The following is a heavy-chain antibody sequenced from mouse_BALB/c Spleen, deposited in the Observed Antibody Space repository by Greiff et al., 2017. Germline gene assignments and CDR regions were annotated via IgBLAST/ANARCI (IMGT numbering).Heavy chain of an antibody. Sequence: VQLQQSGAELMKPGASVKISCKATGYTFSSYWIEWVKQRPGHGLEWIGEILPGSGSTNYNEKFKGKATFTADTSSNTAYMQLSSLTSEDSAVYYCARGLIHYYGLCAYWGQGTLVTVSA. D-gene: IGHD1-2*01. CDR1: GYTFSSYW. V-gene: IGHV1-9*01. CDR2: ILPGSGST. J-gene: IGHJ3*01. CDR3: ARGLIHYYGLCAY.